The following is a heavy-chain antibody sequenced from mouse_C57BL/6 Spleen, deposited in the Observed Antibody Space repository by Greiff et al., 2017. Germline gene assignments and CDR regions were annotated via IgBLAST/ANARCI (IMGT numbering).Heavy chain of an antibody. CDR3: ARRGDPYAMDY. D-gene: IGHD3-3*01. J-gene: IGHJ4*01. Sequence: EVQGVESGGGLVKPGGSLKLSCAASGFTFSSYAMSWVRQTPEKRLEWVATISDGGSYTYYPDNVKGRFTISRDNAKNNLYLQMSHLKSEDTAMYYCARRGDPYAMDYWGQGTSVTVSS. V-gene: IGHV5-4*01. CDR2: ISDGGSYT. CDR1: GFTFSSYA.